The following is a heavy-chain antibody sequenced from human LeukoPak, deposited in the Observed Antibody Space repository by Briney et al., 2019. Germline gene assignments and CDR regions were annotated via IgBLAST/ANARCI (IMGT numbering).Heavy chain of an antibody. D-gene: IGHD2-15*01. V-gene: IGHV3-9*01. CDR3: AKIAGAYCSGGSCEVDY. CDR1: GFTFDDYA. Sequence: GGSLRLSCAASGFTFDDYAMHWVRQAPGKGLEWVSGISWNSGSIGYADSVKGRFTISRDNSKNTLYLQMNYLRAEDTAVYYCAKIAGAYCSGGSCEVDYWGQGTLVTVSS. J-gene: IGHJ4*02. CDR2: ISWNSGSI.